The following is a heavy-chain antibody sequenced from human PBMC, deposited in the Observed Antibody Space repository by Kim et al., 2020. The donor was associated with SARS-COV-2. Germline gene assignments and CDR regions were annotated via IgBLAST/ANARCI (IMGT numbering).Heavy chain of an antibody. V-gene: IGHV3-48*02. CDR3: ARGGSGRSQFDY. D-gene: IGHD3-10*01. J-gene: IGHJ4*02. Sequence: YYAASVKGRFTISRDNAKNSLYLQMNSLRDEDTAVYYCARGGSGRSQFDYWGQGTLVTVSS.